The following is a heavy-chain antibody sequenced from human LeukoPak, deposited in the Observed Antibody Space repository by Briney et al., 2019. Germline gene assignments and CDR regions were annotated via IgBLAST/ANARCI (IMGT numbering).Heavy chain of an antibody. J-gene: IGHJ5*02. CDR2: IWYDGSNK. D-gene: IGHD6-13*01. CDR1: GFTSSSYG. CDR3: ARDSGGIAAAVPYNWFDP. Sequence: GRSLRLSCAASGFTSSSYGMHWVRQAPGKGLEWVAVIWYDGSNKYYADSAKGRFTISRDNSKNTLYLQMNSLRAEDTAVYYCARDSGGIAAAVPYNWFDPWGQGTLVTVSS. V-gene: IGHV3-33*01.